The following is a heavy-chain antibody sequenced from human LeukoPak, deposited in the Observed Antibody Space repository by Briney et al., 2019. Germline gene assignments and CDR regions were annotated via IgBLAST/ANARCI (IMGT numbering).Heavy chain of an antibody. CDR1: GFTYSSYA. V-gene: IGHV3-30*04. D-gene: IGHD3-22*01. Sequence: GGSLRLSCAASGFTYSSYAMHWVRQAPGKGLEWVAVISYDGSNKYYADSVKGRFTISRDNSKNTLYLQMNSLRAEDTAVYYCARAYYDSSGYFDYWGQGTLVTVSS. CDR3: ARAYYDSSGYFDY. CDR2: ISYDGSNK. J-gene: IGHJ4*02.